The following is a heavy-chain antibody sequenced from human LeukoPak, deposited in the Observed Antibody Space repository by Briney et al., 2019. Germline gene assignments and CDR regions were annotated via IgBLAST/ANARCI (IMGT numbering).Heavy chain of an antibody. CDR1: GFPLSSHA. V-gene: IGHV3-23*01. CDR2: ISSSGSTI. CDR3: ARGVKWELGVLDY. D-gene: IGHD1-26*01. J-gene: IGHJ4*02. Sequence: PGGSLRLSCAASGFPLSSHAMNWVRQAPGKGLEWLSYISSSGSTIYYADSVKGRFTISRDNSKNTLYLQMNSLRAEDTAVYYCARGVKWELGVLDYWGQGTLVTVSS.